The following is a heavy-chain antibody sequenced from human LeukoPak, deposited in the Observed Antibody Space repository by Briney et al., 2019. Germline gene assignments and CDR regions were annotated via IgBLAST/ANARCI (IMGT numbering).Heavy chain of an antibody. CDR2: ISSSGSYI. V-gene: IGHV3-21*04. Sequence: GGSLRLSCAASAFTFSSYSMNWVRQAPGKGLEWVSSISSSGSYIYYADSVKGRFTISRDNSKNTLYLQMNSLRAEDTAVYYCAKSALYYDILTGCDYWGQGTLVTVSS. CDR1: AFTFSSYS. CDR3: AKSALYYDILTGCDY. D-gene: IGHD3-9*01. J-gene: IGHJ4*02.